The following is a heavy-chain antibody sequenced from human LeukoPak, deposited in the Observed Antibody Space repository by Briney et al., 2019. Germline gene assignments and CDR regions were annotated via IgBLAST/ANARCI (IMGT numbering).Heavy chain of an antibody. Sequence: PSETLSLTCTVSGGSISSYYWSWIRQPPGKGLEWIGDIYYSGSTNYNPSLKSRVTISVDTSKNQFSLKLSSVTAADTAVYYCARHAPTWLPLDYWGQGTLVTVSS. CDR2: IYYSGST. J-gene: IGHJ4*02. V-gene: IGHV4-59*08. CDR1: GGSISSYY. CDR3: ARHAPTWLPLDY. D-gene: IGHD3-22*01.